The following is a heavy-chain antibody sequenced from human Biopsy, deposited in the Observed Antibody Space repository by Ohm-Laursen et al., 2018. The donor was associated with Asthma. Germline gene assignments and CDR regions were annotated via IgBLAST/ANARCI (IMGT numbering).Heavy chain of an antibody. J-gene: IGHJ4*02. D-gene: IGHD2-21*02. CDR2: IYYSGST. CDR3: ARGVDRVTGLLDHFDS. CDR1: GGSISSGGYY. Sequence: SETLSLTCTVSGGSISSGGYYWSWIRQHPGKGLEWIGYIYYSGSTNYNPSLKSRVTISIDASKNQFSLKLTSVTAADTAVYCCARGVDRVTGLLDHFDSWGQGTLVTVSS. V-gene: IGHV4-61*08.